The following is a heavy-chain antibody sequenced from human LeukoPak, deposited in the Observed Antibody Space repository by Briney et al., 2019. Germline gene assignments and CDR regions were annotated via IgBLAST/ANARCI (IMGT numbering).Heavy chain of an antibody. D-gene: IGHD6-13*01. CDR2: ISYDGSNK. CDR3: ARASSWTFDY. Sequence: GGSLRLSCAASGFTFSSYAMHWVRQAPDKGLEWVAVISYDGSNKYNADSVKGRFTISRDNSKNTLYLQMNSLRAEDTAVYYCARASSWTFDYWGQGTLVTVSS. CDR1: GFTFSSYA. V-gene: IGHV3-30*04. J-gene: IGHJ4*02.